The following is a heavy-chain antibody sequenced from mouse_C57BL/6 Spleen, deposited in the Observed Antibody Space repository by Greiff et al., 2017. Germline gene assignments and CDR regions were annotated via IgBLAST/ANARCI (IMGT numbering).Heavy chain of an antibody. V-gene: IGHV1-69*01. J-gene: IGHJ1*03. D-gene: IGHD1-1*01. CDR2: IDPSDSYT. CDR1: GYTFTSYW. CDR3: ERLAYYGSSYGWYFEV. Sequence: VQLQQPGAELVMPGASVKLSCKASGYTFTSYWMHWVKQRPGQGLEWIGEIDPSDSYTNYNQKFKGKSTLTVDKSSSTAYMQLSSLTSEDSAVYYCERLAYYGSSYGWYFEVWGTGTTVTVSS.